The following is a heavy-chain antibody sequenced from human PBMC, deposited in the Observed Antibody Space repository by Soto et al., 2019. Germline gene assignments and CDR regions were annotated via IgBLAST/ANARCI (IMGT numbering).Heavy chain of an antibody. CDR1: GGTFSSYA. CDR3: ARDLHDYDFWSGYGPTSPMDV. J-gene: IGHJ6*02. V-gene: IGHV1-69*13. Sequence: SVKVSCKASGGTFSSYAISWVRQAPGQGLEWMGGIIPIFGTANYAQKFQGRVTITADESTSTAYMELSSLRSDDTAVYYCARDLHDYDFWSGYGPTSPMDVWGQGTTVTVSS. D-gene: IGHD3-3*01. CDR2: IIPIFGTA.